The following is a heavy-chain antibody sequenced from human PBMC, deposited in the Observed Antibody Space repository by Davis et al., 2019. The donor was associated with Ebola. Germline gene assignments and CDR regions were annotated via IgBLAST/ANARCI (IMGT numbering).Heavy chain of an antibody. D-gene: IGHD5-12*01. CDR1: GDSVSVNSGG. CDR3: ARGWLRGWFDP. CDR2: TYYNSKWYN. J-gene: IGHJ5*02. Sequence: PSETLSLTCAISGDSVSVNSGGWNWIRQSPSRGLEWLGRTYYNSKWYNDYAESVKSRISINADTSKNQFSLQLNSVTPEDTAVCYCARGWLRGWFDPWGQGTLVTVSS. V-gene: IGHV6-1*01.